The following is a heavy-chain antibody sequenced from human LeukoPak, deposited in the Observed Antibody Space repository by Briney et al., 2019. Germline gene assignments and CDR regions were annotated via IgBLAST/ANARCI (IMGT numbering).Heavy chain of an antibody. Sequence: GGSLRLSCAASGFTFKNYWMHWVRQDPGKGLVWVSRINVDASSTGYADSVKGRFTISRDNAKNTVYLQMNSLRAEDTAVYYCARVPINGEQALDYWGQGILVTVSS. CDR3: ARVPINGEQALDY. V-gene: IGHV3-74*01. J-gene: IGHJ4*02. CDR2: INVDASST. CDR1: GFTFKNYW. D-gene: IGHD4-17*01.